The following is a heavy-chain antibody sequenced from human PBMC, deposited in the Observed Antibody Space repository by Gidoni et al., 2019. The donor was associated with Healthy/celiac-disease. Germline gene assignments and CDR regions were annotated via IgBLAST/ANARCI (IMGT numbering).Heavy chain of an antibody. CDR3: ARGRRWLQFHYYGMDV. Sequence: QLQLQESGPGLVKPSETLSLTCTVSGGSISSSSYYWGWIRQPPGKGLEWIGSIYYRGSTYYNPSLKSRVTISVDTSKNQFSLKLSSVTAADTAVYYCARGRRWLQFHYYGMDVWGQGTTVTVSS. V-gene: IGHV4-39*01. D-gene: IGHD5-12*01. CDR1: GGSISSSSYY. CDR2: IYYRGST. J-gene: IGHJ6*02.